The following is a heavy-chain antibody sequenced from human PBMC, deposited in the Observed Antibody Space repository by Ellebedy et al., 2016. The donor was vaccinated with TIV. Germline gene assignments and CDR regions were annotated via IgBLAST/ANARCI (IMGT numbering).Heavy chain of an antibody. D-gene: IGHD6-19*01. Sequence: GESLKISCAASGFTFSNYAMSWVRQAPEKGLEWVSGFGVSGDSTYYADSVKGRFTISRDNAKNTLYLQMNSLRAEDTAVYYCACSRTFDYWGQGTLVTVSS. CDR1: GFTFSNYA. CDR2: FGVSGDST. V-gene: IGHV3-23*01. J-gene: IGHJ4*02. CDR3: ACSRTFDY.